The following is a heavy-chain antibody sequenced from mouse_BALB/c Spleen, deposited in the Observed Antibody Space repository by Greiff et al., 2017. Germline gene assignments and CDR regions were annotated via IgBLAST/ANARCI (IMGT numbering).Heavy chain of an antibody. CDR2: IDPSNSET. CDR1: GYTFTSYW. Sequence: QVQLQQSGPELVRPGASVKMSCKASGYTFTSYWMHWVKQRPGQGLEWIGMIDPSNSETRLNQKFKDKATLNVDKSSNTAYMQLSSLTSEDSAVYCCARSIPCGNYVPFAYWGQGTLVTVSA. D-gene: IGHD2-1*01. CDR3: ARSIPCGNYVPFAY. V-gene: IGHV1S127*01. J-gene: IGHJ3*01.